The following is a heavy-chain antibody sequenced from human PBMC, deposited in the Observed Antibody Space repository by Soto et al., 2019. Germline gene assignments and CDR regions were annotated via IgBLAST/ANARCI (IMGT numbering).Heavy chain of an antibody. CDR1: GYTFTNFG. CDR2: ISAYNGNT. D-gene: IGHD3-16*01. J-gene: IGHJ4*02. CDR3: ARGGNPIDY. Sequence: QVQLVQSGAEVKKPGASVKVSCKASGYTFTNFGISWVRQAPGQGLEWMGWISAYNGNTNYAQNFQGRVTMTTDTSTRTAYMELRSLTSDDTALYYCARGGNPIDYWGQVTLVTVSS. V-gene: IGHV1-18*01.